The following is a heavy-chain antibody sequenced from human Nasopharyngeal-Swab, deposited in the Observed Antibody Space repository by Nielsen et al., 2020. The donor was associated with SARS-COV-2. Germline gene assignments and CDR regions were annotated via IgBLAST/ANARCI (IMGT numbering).Heavy chain of an antibody. J-gene: IGHJ4*02. CDR1: GFTFSSYG. D-gene: IGHD3-22*01. CDR2: ISYDGSNK. Sequence: GESLKISCAASGFTFSSYGMHWVRQAPGKGLEWVAVISYDGSNKYYADSVKGRFTISRDNSKNTLYLQMNSLRAEDTAVYYCAKDRITMIVVVPGYWGQGTLVTVSS. V-gene: IGHV3-30*18. CDR3: AKDRITMIVVVPGY.